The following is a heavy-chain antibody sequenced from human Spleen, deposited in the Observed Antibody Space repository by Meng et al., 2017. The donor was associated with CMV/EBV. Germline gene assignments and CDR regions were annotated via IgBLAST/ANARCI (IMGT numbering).Heavy chain of an antibody. D-gene: IGHD3-10*01. CDR3: ATDHTEVRGFIGRHQEKDIAGHSWFDS. Sequence: SETLSLTCTVSGASISSKNHYWGWIRQSPGRGLEWIGSVFYRGNTYSNPSLKSRITMSVDASRNHFSLRLKSVTAADAGVYFCATDHTEVRGFIGRHQEKDIAGHSWFDSWGQGILVTVSS. CDR1: GASISSKNHY. V-gene: IGHV4-39*07. CDR2: VFYRGNT. J-gene: IGHJ5*01.